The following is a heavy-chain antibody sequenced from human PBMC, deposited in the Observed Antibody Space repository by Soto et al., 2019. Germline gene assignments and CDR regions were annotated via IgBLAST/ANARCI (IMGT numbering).Heavy chain of an antibody. J-gene: IGHJ4*02. CDR3: TTDHVLLWFGSALAY. CDR2: ISASGGST. CDR1: GFTFSSHA. Sequence: GGSLRLSCAASGFTFSSHAMSWVRQAPGKGLEWVSSISASGGSTYYADSVKGRFTISRDNSKNTLYLQMNSLKTEDTAVYYCTTDHVLLWFGSALAYWGQGTQVTVSS. D-gene: IGHD3-10*01. V-gene: IGHV3-23*01.